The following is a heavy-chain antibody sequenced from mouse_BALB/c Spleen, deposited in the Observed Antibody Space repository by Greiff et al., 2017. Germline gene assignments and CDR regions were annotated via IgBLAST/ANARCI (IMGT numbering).Heavy chain of an antibody. D-gene: IGHD2-2*01. V-gene: IGHV3-2*02. Sequence: EVQLQESGPGLVKPSQSLSLTCTVTGYSITSDYAWNWIRQFPGNKLEWMGYISYSGSTSYNPSLKSRISITRDTSKNQFFLQLNSVTTEDTATYYCARSGYVFDAMDYWGQGTSVTVSS. CDR3: ARSGYVFDAMDY. J-gene: IGHJ4*01. CDR1: GYSITSDYA. CDR2: ISYSGST.